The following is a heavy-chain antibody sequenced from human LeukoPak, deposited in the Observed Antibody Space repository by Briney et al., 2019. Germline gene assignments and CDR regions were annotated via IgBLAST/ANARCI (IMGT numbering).Heavy chain of an antibody. CDR2: ISYDGSNK. CDR3: ARGHCTGGSCYSMGAFDF. J-gene: IGHJ3*01. D-gene: IGHD2-15*01. V-gene: IGHV3-30*03. CDR1: GFTFSSYG. Sequence: GGSLRLSCAASGFTFSSYGMHWVRQAPGKGLEWVAVISYDGSNKYYADSVKGRFTISRDNSKNTLYLQMNSLRAEDTAVYYCARGHCTGGSCYSMGAFDFWGQGTMVTVSS.